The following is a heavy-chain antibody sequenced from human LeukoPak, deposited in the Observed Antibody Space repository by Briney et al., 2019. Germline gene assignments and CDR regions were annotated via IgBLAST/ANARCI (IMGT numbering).Heavy chain of an antibody. CDR1: GFPVSSNF. CDR3: AKKGSGYPNFDY. CDR2: MYSGGST. J-gene: IGHJ4*02. Sequence: GGSLRLSYAVSGFPVSSNFMSWVRQAPGKGLQSVSIMYSGGSTDYADSVRGRFSISRDSSQNTLHLQMNSLRAEDTAVYYCAKKGSGYPNFDYWGQGTLVTVSS. V-gene: IGHV3-53*01. D-gene: IGHD3-22*01.